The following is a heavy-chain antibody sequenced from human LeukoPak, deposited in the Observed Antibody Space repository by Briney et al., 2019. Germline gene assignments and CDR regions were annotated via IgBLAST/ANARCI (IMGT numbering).Heavy chain of an antibody. CDR3: ARIAVAGTGDY. J-gene: IGHJ4*02. Sequence: EASVKVSCKASGGTFSSYAISWVRQAPGRGLEWMGGIIPIFGTANYAQKFQGRVTITADESTSTAYMELSSLRSEDTAVYYCARIAVAGTGDYWGQGTLVTVSS. V-gene: IGHV1-69*13. CDR1: GGTFSSYA. CDR2: IIPIFGTA. D-gene: IGHD6-19*01.